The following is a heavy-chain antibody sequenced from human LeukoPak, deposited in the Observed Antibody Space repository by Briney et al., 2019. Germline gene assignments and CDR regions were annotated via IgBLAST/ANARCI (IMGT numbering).Heavy chain of an antibody. CDR3: AASSGTEYFQH. V-gene: IGHV4-59*01. CDR1: GGSISSYY. Sequence: SETLSLTCTVSGGSISSYYWSWIRQPPGKGLEWIGYIYYSGSTNYNPSLKSRVTISVDTSKNQFSLKLSSVTAADTAVYYCAASSGTEYFQHWGQGTLVTVSS. J-gene: IGHJ1*01. D-gene: IGHD6-19*01. CDR2: IYYSGST.